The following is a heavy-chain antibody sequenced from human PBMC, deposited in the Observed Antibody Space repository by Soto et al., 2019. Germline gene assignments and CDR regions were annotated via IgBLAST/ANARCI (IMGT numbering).Heavy chain of an antibody. D-gene: IGHD5-18*01. CDR3: ARDRRQLRLGMCDY. J-gene: IGHJ4*02. Sequence: GGSLRLSCAASGFTFSSYAMHWVRQAPGKGLEWVAAISYDGSNKYYADSVKGRFTISRDNSKNTLYLQMNSLRAEDTAVYYCARDRRQLRLGMCDYWGQGTLVTVSS. V-gene: IGHV3-30-3*01. CDR1: GFTFSSYA. CDR2: ISYDGSNK.